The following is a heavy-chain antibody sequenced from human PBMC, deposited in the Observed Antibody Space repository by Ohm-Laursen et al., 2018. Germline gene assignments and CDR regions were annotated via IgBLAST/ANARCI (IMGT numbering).Heavy chain of an antibody. CDR2: ILYDGSDK. J-gene: IGHJ4*02. D-gene: IGHD3-22*01. CDR3: ARQDYDSSGYPFDY. V-gene: IGHV3-30*03. Sequence: SLRLSCAATGFAFSSYGMHWVRQAPGKGMEWVAVILYDGSDKSYAGSVKGRFTISRDNSKNTLYLQMNSLRAEDTAVYFCARQDYDSSGYPFDYWGQGTLVTVSS. CDR1: GFAFSSYG.